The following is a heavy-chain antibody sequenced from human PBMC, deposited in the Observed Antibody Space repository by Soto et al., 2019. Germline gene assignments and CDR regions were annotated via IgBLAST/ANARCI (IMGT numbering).Heavy chain of an antibody. CDR2: IYYSGTT. CDR3: ARHAGGGRFYYGMDV. CDR1: GGSVSSGSYF. J-gene: IGHJ6*02. V-gene: IGHV4-39*01. Sequence: PSETLSLTCTVSGGSVSSGSYFWGWFRQPPGKGLEWIANIYYSGTTSYNPSLKSRIITSVDTSKNQFSLKLTAVTAADTAIYYCARHAGGGRFYYGMDVWGQGTTVTVSS. D-gene: IGHD2-15*01.